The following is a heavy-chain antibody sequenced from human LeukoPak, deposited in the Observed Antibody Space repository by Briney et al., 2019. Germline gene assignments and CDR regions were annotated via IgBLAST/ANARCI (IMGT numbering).Heavy chain of an antibody. CDR1: GVSISSSNSY. CDR2: IYYSGNT. D-gene: IGHD5-12*01. J-gene: IGHJ4*02. CDR3: ARANRSGYDLRLNY. V-gene: IGHV4-39*07. Sequence: SETLSLTCTVSGVSISSSNSYWGWIRQPPGKGLEWIGSIYYSGNTYYNASLKSQVSISIDTSKNQFSLRLTSVTAADTAVYYCARANRSGYDLRLNYWGQGTLVTVSS.